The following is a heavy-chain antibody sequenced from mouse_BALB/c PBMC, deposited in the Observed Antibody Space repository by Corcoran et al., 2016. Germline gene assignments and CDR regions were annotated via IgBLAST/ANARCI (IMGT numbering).Heavy chain of an antibody. V-gene: IGHV1-15*01. CDR1: GYTVTDYE. Sequence: QVQLQQSGAELVRPGASVKLSCKALGYTVTDYEIHWVKQTPVHGLEWIGAIHPGSGGTAYNQKFKDKATMTSDKYSSTAYMELSSLTSEYSAVYYCTTYYYYAMDYWGQGTSVTVSS. J-gene: IGHJ4*01. CDR3: TTYYYYAMDY. CDR2: IHPGSGGT.